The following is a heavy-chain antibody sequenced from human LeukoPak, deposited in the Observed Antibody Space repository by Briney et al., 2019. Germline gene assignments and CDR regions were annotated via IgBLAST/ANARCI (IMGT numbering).Heavy chain of an antibody. CDR3: ARDGELWFGELLVY. CDR2: ISSSSSYI. V-gene: IGHV3-21*01. J-gene: IGHJ4*02. Sequence: GGSLRLSCAVSGFTFSNYTMNWVRQAPGKGLEWVSSISSSSSYIYYADSVKGRFTISRDNAKNSLYLQMNSLRAEDTAVYYCARDGELWFGELLVYWGQGTLVTVSS. D-gene: IGHD3-10*01. CDR1: GFTFSNYT.